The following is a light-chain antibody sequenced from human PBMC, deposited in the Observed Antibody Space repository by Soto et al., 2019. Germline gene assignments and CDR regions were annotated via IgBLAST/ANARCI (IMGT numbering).Light chain of an antibody. Sequence: QSALTQPPSASGSPGQSVTISCTGTSSDVGNYNHVSWYQQYPGKAPKLMIYEVTKRPPGVPDRFSGSKSGNTASLTVSGLQSEDEADYYCSSYAGSKTLFGGGTKLTLL. J-gene: IGLJ3*02. CDR1: SSDVGNYNH. CDR2: EVT. V-gene: IGLV2-8*01. CDR3: SSYAGSKTL.